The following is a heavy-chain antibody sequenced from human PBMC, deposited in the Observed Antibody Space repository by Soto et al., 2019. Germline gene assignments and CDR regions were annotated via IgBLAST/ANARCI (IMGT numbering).Heavy chain of an antibody. V-gene: IGHV1-69*06. CDR3: ARGATYYDILTGLVEGFYYFDY. CDR1: GGTFSSYA. J-gene: IGHJ4*02. Sequence: ASVKVSCKASGGTFSSYAISWVRQAPGQGLEWMGGIIPIFGTANYAQKFQGRVTITADKSTSTAYMELSSLRSEDTAVYYCARGATYYDILTGLVEGFYYFDYWGQGTLVTVSS. D-gene: IGHD3-9*01. CDR2: IIPIFGTA.